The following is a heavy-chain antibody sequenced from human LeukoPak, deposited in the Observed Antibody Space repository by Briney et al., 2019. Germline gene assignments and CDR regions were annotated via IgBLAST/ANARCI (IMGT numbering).Heavy chain of an antibody. CDR3: ARDYYDSSGSLVPMDY. Sequence: GGSLRLSCAASGFTFSSYSMNWVRRAPGKGLEWVSSISSSSSYIYYADSVKGRFTISRDNAKNSLYLQMNSLRAEDTAMYYCARDYYDSSGSLVPMDYWGQGTLVTVSS. CDR1: GFTFSSYS. D-gene: IGHD3-22*01. J-gene: IGHJ4*02. V-gene: IGHV3-21*01. CDR2: ISSSSSYI.